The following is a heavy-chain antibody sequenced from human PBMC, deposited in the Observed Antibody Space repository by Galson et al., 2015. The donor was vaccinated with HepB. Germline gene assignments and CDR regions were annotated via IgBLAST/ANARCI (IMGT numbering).Heavy chain of an antibody. CDR3: AKAGGWLGHYKLYGMDI. CDR1: GFTFHDFT. V-gene: IGHV3-43*01. Sequence: SLRLSCAASGFTFHDFTMHWVRQRPGKSLEWVSLITWDGDVTYYANSVKGRFTISRDNKRDSLFLQMNSLRSDDTALYYCAKAGGWLGHYKLYGMDIWGQGTTVTVSS. D-gene: IGHD6-19*01. CDR2: ITWDGDVT. J-gene: IGHJ6*02.